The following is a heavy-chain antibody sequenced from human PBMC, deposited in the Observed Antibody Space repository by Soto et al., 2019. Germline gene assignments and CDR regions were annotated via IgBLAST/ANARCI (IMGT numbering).Heavy chain of an antibody. CDR1: GFILSKAW. J-gene: IGHJ4*02. CDR2: IKNKDSGGTT. V-gene: IGHV3-15*01. Sequence: QLVESGGGLVEPGGSLRLSCAASGFILSKAWMAWVRQAPGKGPEWVGRIKNKDSGGTTEYSSSVIGRFSISRXXXXXXXXXXXXXXXXXXXXXXXXXXXXXXXXXXXXGAYWGQGTLVTVSS. CDR3: XXXXXXXXXXXXGAY.